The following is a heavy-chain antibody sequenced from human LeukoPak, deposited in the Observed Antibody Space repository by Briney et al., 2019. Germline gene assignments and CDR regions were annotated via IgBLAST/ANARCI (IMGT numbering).Heavy chain of an antibody. V-gene: IGHV1-69*04. CDR2: IIPNLGIA. J-gene: IGHJ4*02. D-gene: IGHD3-22*01. Sequence: SVKVSCKASGGTFSSYAISWVRQAPGQGLEWMGRIIPNLGIANYAQKFQGRVTITADESTSTAYMELSSLRSEDTAVYYCARDIVVVTESHFDYWGQGTLVTVSS. CDR3: ARDIVVVTESHFDY. CDR1: GGTFSSYA.